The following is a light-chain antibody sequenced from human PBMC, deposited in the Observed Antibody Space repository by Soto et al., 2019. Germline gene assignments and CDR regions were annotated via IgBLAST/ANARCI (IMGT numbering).Light chain of an antibody. Sequence: EIVLTQSPGTLSLSPGERATLSCRASQSVSSSYLVWYQQKPGQAPRLLIYGASSRATGIPDRFSGSGSGTDFTLTISRLEPEYFAVYYCQQYGSSPYTFGQGTKLEIK. CDR1: QSVSSSY. CDR2: GAS. J-gene: IGKJ2*01. V-gene: IGKV3-20*01. CDR3: QQYGSSPYT.